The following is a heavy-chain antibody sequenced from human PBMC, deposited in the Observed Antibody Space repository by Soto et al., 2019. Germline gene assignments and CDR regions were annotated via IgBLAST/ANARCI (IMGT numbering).Heavy chain of an antibody. V-gene: IGHV3-30-3*01. CDR1: GFTFRSYT. CDR2: ITYDGSNE. D-gene: IGHD1-26*01. Sequence: QVQLVESGGGVVQPERSLRLSCAASGFTFRSYTMHWVRQAPGKGLEWVGVITYDGSNEYYADSVKGRFTIFRDNSRNTLYLQMNSLRPDDTALYYCARAPSGSYPEFDYWGQGTLVTVSS. CDR3: ARAPSGSYPEFDY. J-gene: IGHJ4*02.